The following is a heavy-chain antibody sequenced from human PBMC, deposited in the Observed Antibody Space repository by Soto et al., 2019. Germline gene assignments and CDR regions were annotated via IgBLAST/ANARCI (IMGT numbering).Heavy chain of an antibody. CDR1: GDTSSGYT. Sequence: QVQLVQSGAEVKEPGSSVKVSCRATGDTSSGYTISWVRLAPGPGLEWVGGIIPIFGTTAYAQKFQDRVTITADESTSAVYMELSSLTSDDTAVYYCARWGEATYYTAGSPPNYWGQGTRVTVSS. V-gene: IGHV1-69*01. J-gene: IGHJ4*02. CDR2: IIPIFGTT. D-gene: IGHD3-10*01. CDR3: ARWGEATYYTAGSPPNY.